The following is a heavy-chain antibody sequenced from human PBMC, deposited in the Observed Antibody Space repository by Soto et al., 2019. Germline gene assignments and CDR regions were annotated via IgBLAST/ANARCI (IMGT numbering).Heavy chain of an antibody. D-gene: IGHD3-3*01. Sequence: TGGSLRLSCTASGLTFSTFAMSWVRQSPGKGLEWASTISGNGGATFYADSVKGRFTISRDNSKKTLYLQLNGLRAEDTAVYYCAPRLTIFGIVKWSTWFDPWGQGTQVTVSS. CDR2: ISGNGGAT. J-gene: IGHJ5*02. CDR1: GLTFSTFA. CDR3: APRLTIFGIVKWSTWFDP. V-gene: IGHV3-23*01.